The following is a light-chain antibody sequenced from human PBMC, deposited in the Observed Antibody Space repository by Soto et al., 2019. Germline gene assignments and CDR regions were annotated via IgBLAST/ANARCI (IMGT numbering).Light chain of an antibody. J-gene: IGLJ3*02. CDR2: LNSDGSH. CDR3: QTWGTGSWV. Sequence: QSVLTQSPSASASLGASVKLTCTLRSGHSSYAIAWHQQQPEKGPRYLMKLNSDGSHSKGDGIPDRFSGSSSGAERYLTISSLQSEDEADYYCQTWGTGSWVFGGGTQLTVL. V-gene: IGLV4-69*01. CDR1: SGHSSYA.